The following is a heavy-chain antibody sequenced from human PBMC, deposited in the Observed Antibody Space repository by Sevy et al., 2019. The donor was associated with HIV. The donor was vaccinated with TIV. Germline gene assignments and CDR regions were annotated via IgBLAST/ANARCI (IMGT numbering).Heavy chain of an antibody. CDR2: IYYSGST. J-gene: IGHJ4*02. V-gene: IGHV4-39*01. CDR3: ARQGYCTNGVCYRTAFDY. CDR1: GGSISSSSYY. D-gene: IGHD2-8*01. Sequence: SETLSITCTVSGGSISSSSYYWGWIRQPPGKGLEWIGSIYYSGSTYYNPSLKSRVTISVDTSKNQFSLKLSSVTAADTAVYYCARQGYCTNGVCYRTAFDYWGQGTLVTVSS.